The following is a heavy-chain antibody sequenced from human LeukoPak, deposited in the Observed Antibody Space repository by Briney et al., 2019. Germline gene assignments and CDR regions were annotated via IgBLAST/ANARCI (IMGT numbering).Heavy chain of an antibody. CDR3: ARSWRGQGGSSWYPYFDY. V-gene: IGHV3-53*01. CDR2: IYSGGST. D-gene: IGHD6-13*01. Sequence: PGGSLRLSCAASGFTVSSNYMSWVRQAPGKGLEWVSVIYSGGSTYYADSVKGRFTISRDNSKNTLYLQMNSLRAEDTAVYYCARSWRGQGGSSWYPYFDYWGQGTLVTVSS. CDR1: GFTVSSNY. J-gene: IGHJ4*02.